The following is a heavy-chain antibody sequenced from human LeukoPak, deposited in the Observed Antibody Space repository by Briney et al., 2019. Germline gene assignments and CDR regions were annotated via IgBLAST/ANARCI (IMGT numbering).Heavy chain of an antibody. V-gene: IGHV3-66*01. CDR2: IYSGGST. D-gene: IGHD1-26*01. CDR3: ALSSTIVGATFSNY. J-gene: IGHJ4*02. CDR1: GFTASSNY. Sequence: GGSLRLSCAASGFTASSNYMSWVRQAPGKGLEWVSVIYSGGSTYYADSVKGRFTISRDNSKNTLYLQMNSLRAEDTAVYYCALSSTIVGATFSNYWGQGTLVTVSS.